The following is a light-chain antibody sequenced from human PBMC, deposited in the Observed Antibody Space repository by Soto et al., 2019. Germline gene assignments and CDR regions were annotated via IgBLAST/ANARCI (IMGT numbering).Light chain of an antibody. Sequence: QSALTQPASVSGSPGQSITISCTGTSTDVGSYNLVSWYQQHPGKAPKLMIYEGNTRPSGVSNRFSGSKSANTASLTISGLQTEDEADYYCCSCGGSNPFVFGAGTKVTVL. J-gene: IGLJ1*01. CDR1: STDVGSYNL. V-gene: IGLV2-23*01. CDR2: EGN. CDR3: CSCGGSNPFV.